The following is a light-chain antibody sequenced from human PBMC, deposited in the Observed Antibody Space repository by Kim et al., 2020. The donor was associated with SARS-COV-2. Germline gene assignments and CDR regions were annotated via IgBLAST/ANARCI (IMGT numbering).Light chain of an antibody. CDR1: QGNSNE. Sequence: SASVRDRITIASRARQGNSNELGWHQQKPGKAPKHLIYGAHSLQSGVPSRFSGSGSGTDFTLTISSLQPEDIATYYCLQDYSYPFTLGQGTKLEI. J-gene: IGKJ2*01. V-gene: IGKV1-6*02. CDR2: GAH. CDR3: LQDYSYPFT.